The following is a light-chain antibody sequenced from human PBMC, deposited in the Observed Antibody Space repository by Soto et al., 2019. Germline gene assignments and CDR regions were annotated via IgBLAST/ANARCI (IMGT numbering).Light chain of an antibody. CDR3: QHYNNWPPWT. J-gene: IGKJ1*01. Sequence: IVMTQSPATLSVSPGERATLSCRASQSINSNLAWYQQKFGQAPRLLIYGASTRATGVPARFSGSASGTEFTLTITSLQSEDFAVYYCQHYNNWPPWTFGQGTKVEI. V-gene: IGKV3-15*01. CDR1: QSINSN. CDR2: GAS.